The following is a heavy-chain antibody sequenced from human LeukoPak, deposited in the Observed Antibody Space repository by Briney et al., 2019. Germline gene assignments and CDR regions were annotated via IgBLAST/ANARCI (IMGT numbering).Heavy chain of an antibody. V-gene: IGHV3-64*01. D-gene: IGHD3-22*01. CDR3: ARGAVVVTNYFDF. CDR1: GFTFSSFA. J-gene: IGHJ4*02. CDR2: ISSNGGST. Sequence: GGSLRLSCEASGFTFSSFAMHWVRQAPGKGLEYVSAISSNGGSTYYANSVRGRFTISRDNSKNTLYLQMGSLRAEDMAVYYCARGAVVVTNYFDFWGQGTLVTVSS.